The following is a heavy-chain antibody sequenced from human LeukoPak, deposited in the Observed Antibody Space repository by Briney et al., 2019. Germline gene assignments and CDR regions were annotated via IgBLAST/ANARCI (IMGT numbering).Heavy chain of an antibody. CDR2: INSHGSST. V-gene: IGHV3-74*01. Sequence: PGGSLRLSCAASGFTFSSYWMHWVRQAPGKGLVWVSRINSHGSSTSYADSVKGRFTISRDNAKNSLYLQMNSLRAEDTAVYYCARDQIAVAGTEYYSDYWGQGTLVTVSS. CDR3: ARDQIAVAGTEYYSDY. CDR1: GFTFSSYW. J-gene: IGHJ4*02. D-gene: IGHD6-19*01.